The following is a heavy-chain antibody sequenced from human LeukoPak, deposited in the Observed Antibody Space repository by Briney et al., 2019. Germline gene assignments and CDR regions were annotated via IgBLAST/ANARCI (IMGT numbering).Heavy chain of an antibody. D-gene: IGHD6-19*01. J-gene: IGHJ6*02. CDR3: ARHGGWYHNYYYYYGMDV. CDR1: GGSISSYY. CDR2: IYCSGST. Sequence: SETLSLTCTVSGGSISSYYWSWIRQPPGKGLEWIGYIYCSGSTNYNPSLKSRVTISVDTSKNQFSLKLSSVTAADTAVYYCARHGGWYHNYYYYYGMDVWGQGTTVTVSS. V-gene: IGHV4-59*08.